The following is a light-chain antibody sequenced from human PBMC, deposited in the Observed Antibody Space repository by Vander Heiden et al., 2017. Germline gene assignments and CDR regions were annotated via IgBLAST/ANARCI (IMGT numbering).Light chain of an antibody. V-gene: IGLV1-51*02. CDR3: GAWDSSLSGNWV. CDR1: PSNIGNNY. Sequence: SLFPPPPSVSAAPRPPVTISCSGSPSNIGNNYVSWYQQLPGTAPKLLICEDEKRPSGIPDRFSGSKSGTSATLDITGLQTGEEADYYCGAWDSSLSGNWVFGGGTKLTGL. CDR2: EDE. J-gene: IGLJ3*02.